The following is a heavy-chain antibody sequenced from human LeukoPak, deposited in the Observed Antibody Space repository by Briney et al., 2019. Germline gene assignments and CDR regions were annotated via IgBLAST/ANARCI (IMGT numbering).Heavy chain of an antibody. CDR3: ARSYGPTDAFDI. J-gene: IGHJ3*02. V-gene: IGHV5-51*01. CDR2: IYFGDSGT. D-gene: IGHD4-17*01. Sequence: RGESLKISCQRSGYSFTTYWIAWVRQLPGEGLEWMGIIYFGDSGTRYNPPFQGQVTVSADKSISTAYLQWSSLKASDTAMYYCARSYGPTDAFDIWDQGTMVTVSS. CDR1: GYSFTTYW.